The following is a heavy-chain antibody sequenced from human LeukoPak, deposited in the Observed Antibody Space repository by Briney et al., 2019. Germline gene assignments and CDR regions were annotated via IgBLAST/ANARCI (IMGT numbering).Heavy chain of an antibody. V-gene: IGHV4-59*01. CDR2: MHYSGMS. CDR1: GVSISSFY. D-gene: IGHD3-3*01. CDR3: ARGRSLDV. Sequence: SETLSLTGTVSGVSISSFYWSWIRQRPGRGLLWIGHMHYSGMSNYNPSLQSRVTLSIDTSQNQPSLNLSSVAAADTAVYYCARGRSLDVWGAGTTVTISS. J-gene: IGHJ6*04.